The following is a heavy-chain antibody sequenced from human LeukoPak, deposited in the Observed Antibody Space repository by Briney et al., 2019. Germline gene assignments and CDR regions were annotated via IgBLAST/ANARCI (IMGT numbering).Heavy chain of an antibody. Sequence: KPSETLSLTCAVYGETFSGFYWSWIRQPPGKGLEWFGEINYSGSTNYNPSLKSRVTISVDTSKNQFSLNLNSVTAADTAVYYCARISTVTHQFDYWGQGMLVTVSS. CDR2: INYSGST. J-gene: IGHJ4*02. CDR1: GETFSGFY. V-gene: IGHV4-34*01. CDR3: ARISTVTHQFDY. D-gene: IGHD4-17*01.